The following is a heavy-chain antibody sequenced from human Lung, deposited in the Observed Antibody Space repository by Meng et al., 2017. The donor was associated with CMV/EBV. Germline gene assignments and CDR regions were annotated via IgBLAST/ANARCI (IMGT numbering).Heavy chain of an antibody. V-gene: IGHV4-34*01. CDR2: IDHNGSP. J-gene: IGHJ5*02. Sequence: SXTXSLTCAVYGGSFSNYYWTWIRQSPGKGLTWIGEIDHNGSPNYSPSLKSRVTMSVDTSNNHLSLKLTSVTAADSGVYYCTRGPMRSWFDPWGQGTLVTVSS. CDR1: GGSFSNYY. CDR3: TRGPMRSWFDP.